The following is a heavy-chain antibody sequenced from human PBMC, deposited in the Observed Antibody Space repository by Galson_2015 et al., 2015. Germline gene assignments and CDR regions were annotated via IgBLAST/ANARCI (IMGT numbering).Heavy chain of an antibody. CDR3: AKGDERGINVVRGMDV. CDR2: ISGSGGTT. D-gene: IGHD3-10*01. J-gene: IGHJ6*02. CDR1: GLTFSSYA. V-gene: IGHV3-23*01. Sequence: SLRLSCAASGLTFSSYAMHWVRQAPGKGLEWVSSISGSGGTTHYADSVKGRFTISRDNSKNTLFLHMNSLRAEDTAVYYCAKGDERGINVVRGMDVWGQGTTVTVS.